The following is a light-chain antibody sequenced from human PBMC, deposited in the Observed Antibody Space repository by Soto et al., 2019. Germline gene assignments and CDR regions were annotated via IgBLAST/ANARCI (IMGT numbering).Light chain of an antibody. V-gene: IGKV3-20*01. J-gene: IGKJ1*01. CDR1: QSVSSTY. CDR2: GTS. Sequence: EIVLSQSAGTLSLSPGERATLYCRASQSVSSTYLAWYQQKPGQAPRLLIYGTSSRATGIPDRFSGSGSGTDSTLTISRLEPEDFAVYYCQQYGTSPQTFGQGTKV. CDR3: QQYGTSPQT.